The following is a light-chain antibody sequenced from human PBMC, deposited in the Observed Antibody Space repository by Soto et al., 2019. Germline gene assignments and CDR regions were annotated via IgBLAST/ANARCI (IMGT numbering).Light chain of an antibody. CDR3: QQRINWPLT. Sequence: EIVLTQSPATLSLSPGERATLSCRASQSVSKYLAWYQQMPDQAPRLLIYDVFNRATDIPARFSGSGSGTDFTLTISSLEPEDFAVYYCQQRINWPLTFGGGTKVEIK. V-gene: IGKV3-11*01. CDR1: QSVSKY. J-gene: IGKJ4*01. CDR2: DVF.